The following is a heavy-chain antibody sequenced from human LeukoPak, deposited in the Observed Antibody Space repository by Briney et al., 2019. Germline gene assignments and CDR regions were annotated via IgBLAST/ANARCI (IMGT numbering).Heavy chain of an antibody. Sequence: KPSETLSLTCAVYGGSFSDYYWSWIRQPPGKGLEWIGEINHSGSINYNPSLKSRVTISVDTSKNQLSLKLSSVTAADTAVYYCARDRYDFWSGFPTDYYYYGMDVWGQGTTVTVSS. CDR1: GGSFSDYY. CDR2: INHSGSI. V-gene: IGHV4-34*01. D-gene: IGHD3-3*01. CDR3: ARDRYDFWSGFPTDYYYYGMDV. J-gene: IGHJ6*02.